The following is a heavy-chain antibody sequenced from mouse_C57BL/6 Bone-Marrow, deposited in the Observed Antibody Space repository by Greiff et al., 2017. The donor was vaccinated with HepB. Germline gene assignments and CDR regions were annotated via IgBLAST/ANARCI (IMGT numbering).Heavy chain of an antibody. V-gene: IGHV1-76*01. CDR2: IYPGSGNT. D-gene: IGHD2-5*01. J-gene: IGHJ2*01. CDR3: AREGYSNYVDFDY. CDR1: GYTFTDYY. Sequence: VQLQQSGAELVRPGASVKLSCKASGYTFTDYYINWVKQRPGQGLEWIARIYPGSGNTYYNEKFKGKATLTAEKSSSTAYMQLSSLTSEDSAVYFCAREGYSNYVDFDYWGQGTTLTVSS.